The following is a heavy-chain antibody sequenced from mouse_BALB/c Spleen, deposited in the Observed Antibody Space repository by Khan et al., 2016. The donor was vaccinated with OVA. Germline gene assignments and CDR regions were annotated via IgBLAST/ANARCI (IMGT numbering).Heavy chain of an antibody. J-gene: IGHJ3*01. D-gene: IGHD4-1*01. Sequence: EVELVESGGDLVKPGGSLKLSCAASGFTFSSYSMSWVRQIPDKRLEWVATMSSGGDYTYYPDSVKGRFTISRDNAKNTLYLQMSSLKSEDTAMHYCASHLTGSFAYWGQGTLVTVSA. CDR1: GFTFSSYS. CDR3: ASHLTGSFAY. CDR2: MSSGGDYT. V-gene: IGHV5-6*01.